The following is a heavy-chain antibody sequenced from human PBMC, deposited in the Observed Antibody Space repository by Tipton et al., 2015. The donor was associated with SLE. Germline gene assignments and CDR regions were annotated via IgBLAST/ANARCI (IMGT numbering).Heavy chain of an antibody. CDR1: GGTFSNYA. CDR2: IIPIFGTV. CDR3: ARSNTPMVKRGGAAFDI. D-gene: IGHD5-18*01. Sequence: QSGAEVKKPGSSMKVSCKASGGTFSNYAISWVRQAPGQGLEWMGGIIPIFGTVDYAQKLQGRVTITSDESTSTAYMELSSLRSEDTAVYYCARSNTPMVKRGGAAFDIWGQGTMVTVSS. V-gene: IGHV1-69*13. J-gene: IGHJ3*02.